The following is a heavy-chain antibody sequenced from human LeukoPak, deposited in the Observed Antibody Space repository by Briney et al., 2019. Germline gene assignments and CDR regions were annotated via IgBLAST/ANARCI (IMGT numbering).Heavy chain of an antibody. CDR1: GCTFISYA. Sequence: GGSLRLSFPSSGCTFISYARSAVRQAPSKGLEGVAARSCSGGSTYYPDSVKGRFTISRDSSKNTLSLPLNSLRAADTDVYYCAKVVTPVVNPYYFAYWGPGTLVTVSS. CDR2: RSCSGGST. CDR3: AKVVTPVVNPYYFAY. J-gene: IGHJ4*02. V-gene: IGHV3-23*01. D-gene: IGHD4-23*01.